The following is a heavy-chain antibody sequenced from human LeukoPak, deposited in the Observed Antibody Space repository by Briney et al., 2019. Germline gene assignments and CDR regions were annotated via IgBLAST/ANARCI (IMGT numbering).Heavy chain of an antibody. J-gene: IGHJ6*02. Sequence: ASVTVSFKASGYTFTSYYMHWVRQAPGQGLEWMGIINPSGGSTSYAQKFQGRVTMTRDTSTSTVYMELSSLRSEDTAVYYRARDRELWFGELLPYYCYYGMDVWGQGTTVTVSS. V-gene: IGHV1-46*01. CDR2: INPSGGST. CDR1: GYTFTSYY. CDR3: ARDRELWFGELLPYYCYYGMDV. D-gene: IGHD3-10*01.